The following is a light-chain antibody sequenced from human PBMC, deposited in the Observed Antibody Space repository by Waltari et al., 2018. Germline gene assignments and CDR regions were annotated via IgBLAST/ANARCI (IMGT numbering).Light chain of an antibody. CDR2: NNN. Sequence: QSVLTQSPSASGTSGQRVTISCSGSSSNIGRDIVNWYRHRPGTAPKLLIYNNNQRPSGVPDRFSGSKSGTSASLAISGLQSEDEADYYCAAWDDSLNGVVFGGGTKLSVL. V-gene: IGLV1-44*01. CDR1: SSNIGRDI. J-gene: IGLJ2*01. CDR3: AAWDDSLNGVV.